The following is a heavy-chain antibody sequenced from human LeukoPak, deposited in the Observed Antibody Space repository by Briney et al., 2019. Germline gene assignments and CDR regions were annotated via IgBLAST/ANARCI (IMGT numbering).Heavy chain of an antibody. Sequence: PSQTLSLTCTVSRGSISSGSYYWSWIRQPAGKGLEWIGRIYTSGSTNYNPSLKSRVTISVDTSKNQFSLKLSSVTAADTAVYYCARGRFGDWFDPWGQGALVTVSS. CDR1: RGSISSGSYY. CDR3: ARGRFGDWFDP. V-gene: IGHV4-61*02. CDR2: IYTSGST. J-gene: IGHJ5*02. D-gene: IGHD3-10*01.